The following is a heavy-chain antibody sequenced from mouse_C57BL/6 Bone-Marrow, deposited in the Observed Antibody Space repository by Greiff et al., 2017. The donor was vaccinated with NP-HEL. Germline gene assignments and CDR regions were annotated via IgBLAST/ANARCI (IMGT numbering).Heavy chain of an antibody. CDR1: GFHIKNTY. CDR3: AIWSCYWYFDV. D-gene: IGHD1-1*02. V-gene: IGHV14-3*01. Sequence: EVQLQQSVAELVRPGASVKLSCTASGFHIKNTYMHWVKQRPEQGLEWIGRIDPATGNTKSAPKFQGKATITADTSSNTAYLQLSSLTSEDTAIYYCAIWSCYWYFDVWGTGTTVTVSS. CDR2: IDPATGNT. J-gene: IGHJ1*03.